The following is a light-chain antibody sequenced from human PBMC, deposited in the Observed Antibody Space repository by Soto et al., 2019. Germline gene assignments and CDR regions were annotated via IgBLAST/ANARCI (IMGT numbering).Light chain of an antibody. CDR1: RSLLHNSNNENH. V-gene: IGKV4-1*01. Sequence: DIVMTQSPDSLSVSLGERATINCKASRSLLHNSNNENHLAWYQQKPGQPPKLLISWAPTRESGVPDRFIGRGSETAFSPTISGLQVEDWAVYSCHQFYSLPLTFGGGPKWEF. CDR2: WAP. J-gene: IGKJ4*01. CDR3: HQFYSLPLT.